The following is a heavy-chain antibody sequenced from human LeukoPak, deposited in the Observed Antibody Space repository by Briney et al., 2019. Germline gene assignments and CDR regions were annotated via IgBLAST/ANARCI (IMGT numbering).Heavy chain of an antibody. CDR2: ISSSSSYI. V-gene: IGHV3-21*01. J-gene: IGHJ4*02. D-gene: IGHD3-22*01. CDR3: ARGDYDSSGTGNY. Sequence: AGGSLRLSCAASGFTVSSNYMNWVRQAPGKGLEWVSSISSSSSYIYYADSVKGRFTISRDNAKNSLYLQMNSLRAEDTAVYYCARGDYDSSGTGNYWGQGTLVTVSS. CDR1: GFTVSSNY.